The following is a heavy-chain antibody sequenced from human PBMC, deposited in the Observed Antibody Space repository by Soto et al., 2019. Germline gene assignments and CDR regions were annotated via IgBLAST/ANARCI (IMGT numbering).Heavy chain of an antibody. Sequence: VASVKVSCKASGYTFTSYAMHWVRQAPGQRLEWMGWINAGNGNTKYSQKFQGRVTITRDTSASTAYMGLSSLRSEDTAVYYCARGLYSSGWSPHPYWGQGTLVTVSS. CDR2: INAGNGNT. V-gene: IGHV1-3*01. D-gene: IGHD6-19*01. CDR3: ARGLYSSGWSPHPY. CDR1: GYTFTSYA. J-gene: IGHJ4*02.